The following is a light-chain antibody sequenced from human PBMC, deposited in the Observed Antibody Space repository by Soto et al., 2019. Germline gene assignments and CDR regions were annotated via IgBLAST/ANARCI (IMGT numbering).Light chain of an antibody. CDR2: GDS. J-gene: IGLJ1*01. Sequence: QSVVAQPPSLSFAPGQRVTISCTGSSSNIGAGYDVHWYQQLPGTAPKLLIYGDSNRPSGLPDRFSGSKSGTSASLAITGLQAEDEADYYCQSFDSSLSGYVFGTGTKVTVL. CDR3: QSFDSSLSGYV. CDR1: SSNIGAGYD. V-gene: IGLV1-40*02.